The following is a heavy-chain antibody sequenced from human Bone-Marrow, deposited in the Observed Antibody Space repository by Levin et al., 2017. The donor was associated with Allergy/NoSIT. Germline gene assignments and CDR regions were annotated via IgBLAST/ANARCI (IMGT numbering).Heavy chain of an antibody. Sequence: PGESLKISCAASGFTFNKYAMNWVRQAPGKGLEWVSGISGNGAITHYADSVKGRFIISRDTYKNTLYLRMSSLRAEDTALYYCAKSFYDLGAFNPLDDWGQGTLVTVSS. V-gene: IGHV3-23*01. CDR1: GFTFNKYA. D-gene: IGHD3-16*01. CDR3: AKSFYDLGAFNPLDD. CDR2: ISGNGAIT. J-gene: IGHJ4*02.